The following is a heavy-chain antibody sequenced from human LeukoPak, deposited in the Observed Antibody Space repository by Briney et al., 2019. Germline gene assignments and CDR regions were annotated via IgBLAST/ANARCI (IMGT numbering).Heavy chain of an antibody. V-gene: IGHV3-33*01. J-gene: IGHJ6*02. CDR2: IWYDGSNK. CDR3: AREPSGGNRGSGSLTYGMDV. CDR1: GFTFSSYG. Sequence: GRSLRLSCAASGFTFSSYGMHWVRQAPGKGLEWVAVIWYDGSNKYYADSVKGRFTISRDNSKNTLYLQMNSLRAEDTAVYYCAREPSGGNRGSGSLTYGMDVWGQGTTVTVSS. D-gene: IGHD3-10*01.